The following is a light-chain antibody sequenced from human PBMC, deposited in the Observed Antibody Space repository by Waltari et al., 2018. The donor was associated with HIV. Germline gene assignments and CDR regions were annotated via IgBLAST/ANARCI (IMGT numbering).Light chain of an antibody. CDR2: DNT. J-gene: IGLJ2*01. CDR1: SSNIGAGYD. CDR3: QSYPASLTVSLI. Sequence: QSVLTQPPSVSGAPGQRVTISCTGNSSNIGAGYDVHWYQQLPGKAPKLLISDNTNRPSGVPYRFSGSNSGTSASLAITGLRAEDEADYYCQSYPASLTVSLIFGGGTRLTVL. V-gene: IGLV1-40*01.